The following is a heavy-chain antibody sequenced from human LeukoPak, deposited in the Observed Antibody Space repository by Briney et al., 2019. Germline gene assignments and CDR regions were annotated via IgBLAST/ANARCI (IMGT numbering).Heavy chain of an antibody. V-gene: IGHV1-46*01. CDR3: ARDPGSVAAAVGARAYYYMDV. CDR1: GYTFTAYY. J-gene: IGHJ6*03. CDR2: INPSVSST. Sequence: GASVKVSCKTSGYTFTAYYIHWVRQAPGPRLKGMGIINPSVSSTRYEQKFQGRVTMTRDMSTRTVYMELSSLRSEDTAVYYCARDPGSVAAAVGARAYYYMDVWGKGTTVTVSS. D-gene: IGHD6-13*01.